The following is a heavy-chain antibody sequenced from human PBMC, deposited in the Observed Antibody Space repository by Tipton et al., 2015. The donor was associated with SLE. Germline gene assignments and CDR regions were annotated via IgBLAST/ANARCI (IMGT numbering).Heavy chain of an antibody. V-gene: IGHV3-21*01. J-gene: IGHJ4*02. Sequence: SLRLSCAASGFTFSSYGMNWVRQAPGKGLEWVSSISSSSSYIYYADSVKGRFTISRDNAKNSLYLQMNSLRAEDTAVYYCARDRIAAAGFDYWGQGTLVTVSS. CDR2: ISSSSSYI. CDR1: GFTFSSYG. D-gene: IGHD6-13*01. CDR3: ARDRIAAAGFDY.